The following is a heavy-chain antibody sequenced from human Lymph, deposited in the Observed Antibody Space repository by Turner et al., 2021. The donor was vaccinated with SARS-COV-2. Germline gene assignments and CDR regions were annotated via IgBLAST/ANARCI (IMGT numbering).Heavy chain of an antibody. CDR3: AWALYYYYGMEV. J-gene: IGHJ6*02. V-gene: IGHV3-30*03. Sequence: QVQLVESGVGVVQPGRSLRLSCSASGFTFISYGMHWVRQAPGKGLEWVAVISYDGGNKSYADSVKGRFTISRDNSKNTLYLQMISLRAEDTAVYYCAWALYYYYGMEVWGQGTTVTVSS. CDR1: GFTFISYG. CDR2: ISYDGGNK.